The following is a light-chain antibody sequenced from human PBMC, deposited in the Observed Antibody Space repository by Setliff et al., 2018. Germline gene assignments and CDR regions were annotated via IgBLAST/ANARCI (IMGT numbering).Light chain of an antibody. V-gene: IGLV2-11*01. CDR2: DVD. CDR1: SSDVGGYDY. Sequence: QSALTQPRSVSGSPGQSVTLSYTGTSSDVGGYDYVSWYQHHPDKAPKLIIYDVDKRPSGVPDRFSASKSGNTASLTISGLQAEDEADYYCCSYAGSYIHVLFGGGTKVTVL. CDR3: CSYAGSYIHVL. J-gene: IGLJ1*01.